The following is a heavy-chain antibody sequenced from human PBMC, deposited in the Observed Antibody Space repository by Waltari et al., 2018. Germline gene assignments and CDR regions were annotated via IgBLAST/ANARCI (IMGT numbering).Heavy chain of an antibody. CDR1: GGSISSSSYY. CDR2: IYYSGST. D-gene: IGHD2-8*01. CDR3: ARHPAMTIMLWYFDL. Sequence: QLQLQESGPGLVKPSETLSLTCTVSGGSISSSSYYWGWIRQPPGKGLEWIGSIYYSGSTYYHPSLKSRVTISVDTSKNQCSLKLSSVTAADTAVYYCARHPAMTIMLWYFDLWGRGTLVTVSS. J-gene: IGHJ2*01. V-gene: IGHV4-39*01.